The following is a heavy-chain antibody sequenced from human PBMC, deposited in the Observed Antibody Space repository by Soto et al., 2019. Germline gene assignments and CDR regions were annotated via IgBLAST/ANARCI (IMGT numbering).Heavy chain of an antibody. CDR3: AKSTGGTANGLDV. Sequence: SLRLSCAASGFTFSSYSMNWVRQAPGKGLEWVSGISWNGNTIGYADSVKGRFSISRDNAKNSLYLQMDSLRAEDTALYHCAKSTGGTANGLDVWGQGTTVTVSS. J-gene: IGHJ6*02. CDR2: ISWNGNTI. CDR1: GFTFSSYS. D-gene: IGHD2-8*02. V-gene: IGHV3-9*01.